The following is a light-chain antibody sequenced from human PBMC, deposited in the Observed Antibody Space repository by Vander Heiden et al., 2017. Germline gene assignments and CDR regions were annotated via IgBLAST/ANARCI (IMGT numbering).Light chain of an antibody. CDR3: QQYKTYWT. Sequence: DIQMTQSPSTLSAYVGDRVTITCRARQSIYSWLAWYQQKPGEATKLLIYKATTLESGVQSRFRGSGSGTEFTLTISSLQPDDSATYYCQQYKTYWTFGQGTKVEIK. J-gene: IGKJ1*01. CDR2: KAT. V-gene: IGKV1-5*03. CDR1: QSIYSW.